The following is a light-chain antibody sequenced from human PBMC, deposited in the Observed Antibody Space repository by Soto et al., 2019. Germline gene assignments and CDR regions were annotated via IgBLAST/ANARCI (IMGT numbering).Light chain of an antibody. CDR1: QSISNW. CDR2: DAS. V-gene: IGKV1-5*01. Sequence: DIQMTQSPSTLSASVGDRVTITCRASQSISNWFAWYQQKPGKAPKFLIFDASNLARGVPSRFHGSGSGTEFTLTIGSLQPDAFATDYCQHYDSYPVTLSQGTKLEIK. J-gene: IGKJ2*01. CDR3: QHYDSYPVT.